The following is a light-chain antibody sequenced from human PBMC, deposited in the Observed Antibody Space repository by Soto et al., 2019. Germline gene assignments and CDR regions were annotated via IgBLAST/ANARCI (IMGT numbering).Light chain of an antibody. CDR3: QQYNSYSVT. CDR1: QSISSW. CDR2: KAS. V-gene: IGKV1-5*03. Sequence: DIQMTQSPSTLSASVGDRVTITCRASQSISSWLAWYQQKPGKAPKLLIYKASSLESGVPSRFSGSGSGTEFTLTISSLQPDDFATYYCQQYNSYSVTFGQGTGLEIK. J-gene: IGKJ5*01.